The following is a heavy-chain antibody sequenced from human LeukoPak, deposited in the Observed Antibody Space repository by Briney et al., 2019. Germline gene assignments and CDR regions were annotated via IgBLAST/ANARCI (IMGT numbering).Heavy chain of an antibody. J-gene: IGHJ4*02. Sequence: SQTLSLTCTVSGGSISSGGYYWSWIRQHPGKGLEWIGYIYYSGSTYYNPSLRSRVTISVDTSKNQFSLKLSSVTAADTAVYYCARGRIARYYYDSSTGYFDYWGQGTLVTVSS. CDR2: IYYSGST. V-gene: IGHV4-31*03. D-gene: IGHD3-22*01. CDR1: GGSISSGGYY. CDR3: ARGRIARYYYDSSTGYFDY.